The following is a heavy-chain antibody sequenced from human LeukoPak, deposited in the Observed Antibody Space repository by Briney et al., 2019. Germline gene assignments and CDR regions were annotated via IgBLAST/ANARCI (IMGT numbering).Heavy chain of an antibody. Sequence: GGSLRLSCAASGLTFSSYGMHWVRQAPGKGLEWVAVIWYGGSNKYYADSVKGRFTISRDNSKNTLYLQMNSLRAEDTAVYYCGGSTGVTKRYYYYMDVWGKGTTVTVSS. J-gene: IGHJ6*03. V-gene: IGHV3-33*08. CDR1: GLTFSSYG. CDR3: GGSTGVTKRYYYYMDV. CDR2: IWYGGSNK. D-gene: IGHD4-23*01.